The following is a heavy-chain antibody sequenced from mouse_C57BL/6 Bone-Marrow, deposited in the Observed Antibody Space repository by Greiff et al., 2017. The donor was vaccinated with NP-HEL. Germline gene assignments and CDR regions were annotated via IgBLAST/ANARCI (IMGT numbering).Heavy chain of an antibody. CDR2: IDPNSGGT. Sequence: VQLQQSGAELVKPGASVKLSCTASGYTFTSYWMHWVKQRPGRGLEWIGRIDPNSGGTKYNEKFKSQATLTVDKPTSTAYMQISSLTSEDSAVYYCARSYYSLSWFAYWGQGTLVTVSA. D-gene: IGHD2-12*01. V-gene: IGHV1-72*01. J-gene: IGHJ3*01. CDR3: ARSYYSLSWFAY. CDR1: GYTFTSYW.